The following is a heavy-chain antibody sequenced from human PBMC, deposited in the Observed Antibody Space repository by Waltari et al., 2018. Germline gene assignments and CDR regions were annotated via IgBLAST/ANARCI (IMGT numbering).Heavy chain of an antibody. CDR2: IYYSGST. CDR1: GGSISSGAYY. D-gene: IGHD3-3*01. CDR3: ARINYDFWSGSNFDY. V-gene: IGHV4-30-4*08. Sequence: QVQLQESGPGLVKPSQTLSLTCTVSGGSISSGAYYWSWIRRPPGKGLEWIGYIYYSGSTYYNPSLKSRVTISVDTSKNQFSLKLSSVTAADTAVYYCARINYDFWSGSNFDYWGQGTLVTVSS. J-gene: IGHJ4*02.